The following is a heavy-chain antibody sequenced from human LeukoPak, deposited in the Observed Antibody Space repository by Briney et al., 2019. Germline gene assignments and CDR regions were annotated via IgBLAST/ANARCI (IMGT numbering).Heavy chain of an antibody. J-gene: IGHJ4*02. Sequence: GGSLRLSCAASGFTFSSYGMHWVRQAPGKGLEWVAVICDDGNCKYYADSVKGRFTISRDNSKNTLYLQMNSLRAEDTAVYYCARTYSSSWSVDYWGQGTLVTVSS. CDR3: ARTYSSSWSVDY. CDR1: GFTFSSYG. CDR2: ICDDGNCK. V-gene: IGHV3-33*01. D-gene: IGHD6-13*01.